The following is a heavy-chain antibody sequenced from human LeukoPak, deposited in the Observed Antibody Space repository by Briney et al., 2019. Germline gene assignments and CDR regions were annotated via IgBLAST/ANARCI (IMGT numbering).Heavy chain of an antibody. CDR2: ISAYYGNT. D-gene: IGHD3-10*01. Sequence: GASVKVSCKASGYTFISYGISGLRQPPGKRLEWMGWISAYYGNTNYVQKLQGRVTMTTDTSASTAYMELGSLRSDDTAVYYCARDLLVSGWVGESHDAFDIWGQGTMVTVSS. CDR3: ARDLLVSGWVGESHDAFDI. CDR1: GYTFISYG. J-gene: IGHJ3*02. V-gene: IGHV1-18*01.